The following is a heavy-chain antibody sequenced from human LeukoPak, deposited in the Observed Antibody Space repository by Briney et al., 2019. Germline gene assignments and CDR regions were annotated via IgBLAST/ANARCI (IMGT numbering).Heavy chain of an antibody. CDR2: ISGSGVST. CDR3: AKAGSGWIFDN. J-gene: IGHJ4*02. V-gene: IGHV3-23*01. Sequence: GGSLGLSCAASGFTFSSYAMSWVRQAPGKGLEWVSGISGSGVSTYYADSVKGRFTISRDNSKNTLYLQMNSLRAEDTAVYYCAKAGSGWIFDNWGQGTLVTVSS. D-gene: IGHD6-19*01. CDR1: GFTFSSYA.